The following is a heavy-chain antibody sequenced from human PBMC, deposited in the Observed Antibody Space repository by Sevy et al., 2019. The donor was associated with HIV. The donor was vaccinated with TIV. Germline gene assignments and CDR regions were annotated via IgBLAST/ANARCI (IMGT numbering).Heavy chain of an antibody. Sequence: GGSLRLSCAASGFTFSSYAMSWVRQAPGKGLEWVSAISGSGGSTYYADSVKGRFTISRDNSKNTLYLQMNSLRAEDTAVYYCAKDYEMATTYGGLKFDYWGQRTLVTVSS. J-gene: IGHJ4*02. CDR2: ISGSGGST. CDR1: GFTFSSYA. D-gene: IGHD1-1*01. CDR3: AKDYEMATTYGGLKFDY. V-gene: IGHV3-23*01.